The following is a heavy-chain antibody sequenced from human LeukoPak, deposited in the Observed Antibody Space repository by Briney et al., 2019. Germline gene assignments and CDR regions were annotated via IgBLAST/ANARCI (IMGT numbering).Heavy chain of an antibody. CDR2: ISGSGGST. D-gene: IGHD3-3*01. CDR1: GFTFSSYA. V-gene: IGHV3-23*01. J-gene: IGHJ4*02. CDR3: AKDITIFGVVIGACDY. Sequence: GGSLRLSCAASGFTFSSYAMSWVRQAPGKGLEWVSAISGSGGSTYYADSVKGRFTISRDNSKNTLHLQMNSLRAEDTAVYYCAKDITIFGVVIGACDYWGQGTLVTVSS.